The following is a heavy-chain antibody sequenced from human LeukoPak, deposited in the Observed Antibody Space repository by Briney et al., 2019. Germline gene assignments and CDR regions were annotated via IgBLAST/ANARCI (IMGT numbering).Heavy chain of an antibody. J-gene: IGHJ4*02. Sequence: GGSLRLSCAVSGFTVSSNYMSWVRQAPGKGLEWVSLIYSGGTTDYADSVKDRFTISRDYSKNTVNLQINSPRAEDTAVYYCARERRYCSGDNCYSGLDYWGQGTLVTVSS. V-gene: IGHV3-53*01. CDR1: GFTVSSNY. D-gene: IGHD2-15*01. CDR2: IYSGGTT. CDR3: ARERRYCSGDNCYSGLDY.